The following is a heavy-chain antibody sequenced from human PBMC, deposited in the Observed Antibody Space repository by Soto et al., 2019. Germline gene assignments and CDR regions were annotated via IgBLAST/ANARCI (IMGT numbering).Heavy chain of an antibody. Sequence: EAQLVESGGGLVQPGGSLRLSCAASVFTFSSSWMSWVRQAPGKRLEWVADINHVGSEILYVDSVKGRFTVSRDNTKNSVYLQMNSLRVEDTALYYCARDPACGSLDSWGLGTLVTVSS. V-gene: IGHV3-7*01. CDR1: VFTFSSSW. CDR2: INHVGSEI. J-gene: IGHJ4*02. CDR3: ARDPACGSLDS.